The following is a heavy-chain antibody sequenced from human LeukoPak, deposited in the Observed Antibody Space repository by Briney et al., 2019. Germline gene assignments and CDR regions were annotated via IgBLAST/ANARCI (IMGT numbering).Heavy chain of an antibody. Sequence: ASVKVSCKASGCTFTGYYMHWVRQAPGQGLEWMGWINPNSGGTNYAQKFQGRVTMTRDTSISTAYMELSRLRSDDTAVYYCARGLSRELRNMGYWGQGTLVTVSS. V-gene: IGHV1-2*02. CDR1: GCTFTGYY. D-gene: IGHD1-7*01. CDR2: INPNSGGT. CDR3: ARGLSRELRNMGY. J-gene: IGHJ4*02.